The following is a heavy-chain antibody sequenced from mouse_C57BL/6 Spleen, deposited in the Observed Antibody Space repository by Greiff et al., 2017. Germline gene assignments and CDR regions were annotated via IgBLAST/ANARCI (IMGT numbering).Heavy chain of an antibody. V-gene: IGHV5-17*01. CDR3: AKVTYDYEGYYFDY. J-gene: IGHJ2*01. Sequence: EVMLVESGGGLVKPGGSLKLSCAASGFTFSDYGMHWVRQAPEKGLEWVAYISSGSSTLYYADTVKGRFTISRDNAKNTLFLQMTSLRSEDTAMYYCAKVTYDYEGYYFDYWGQGTTLTVSS. D-gene: IGHD2-4*01. CDR2: ISSGSSTL. CDR1: GFTFSDYG.